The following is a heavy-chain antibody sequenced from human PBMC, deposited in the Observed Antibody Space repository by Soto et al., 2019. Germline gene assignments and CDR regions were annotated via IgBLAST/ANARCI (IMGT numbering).Heavy chain of an antibody. V-gene: IGHV3-49*04. D-gene: IGHD3-9*01. CDR2: IRSKAYGGTT. Sequence: GGSLRLSCTASGFTFGDYAMSWVRQAPGKGLEWVGFIRSKAYGGTTEYAASVKGRFTISRDDSKSIAYLQMNSLKTEDTAVYYCTRVAHLYDILTVHYYYGMDVWGQGTTVTVSS. CDR3: TRVAHLYDILTVHYYYGMDV. J-gene: IGHJ6*02. CDR1: GFTFGDYA.